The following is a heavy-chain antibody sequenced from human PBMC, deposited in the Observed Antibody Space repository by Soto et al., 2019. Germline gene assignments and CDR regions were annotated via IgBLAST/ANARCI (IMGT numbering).Heavy chain of an antibody. CDR2: INPSGGST. Sequence: ASVKVSCKXSGYTFTGYYMHWVRQAPGQGLEWMGIINPSGGSTSYAQKFQGRVTMTRDTSTSTVYMELSSLRSEDTAVYYCASATLTVTTHYYYYYYGMDVWGQGTTVT. V-gene: IGHV1-46*01. CDR1: GYTFTGYY. CDR3: ASATLTVTTHYYYYYYGMDV. J-gene: IGHJ6*02. D-gene: IGHD4-17*01.